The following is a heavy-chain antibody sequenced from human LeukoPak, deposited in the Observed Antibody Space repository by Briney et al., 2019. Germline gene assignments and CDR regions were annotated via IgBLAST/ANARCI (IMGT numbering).Heavy chain of an antibody. Sequence: GGSLRLSCAASGFTFSSYSMNWVRQAPGKGLEWVSSISSSSSYIYYADSVKGRFTISRDNAKNSLYLQMNSLRAEDTAVYYCARTPKFTYSSSWYNAFDIWGQGTMVTVSS. CDR1: GFTFSSYS. J-gene: IGHJ3*02. D-gene: IGHD6-13*01. CDR2: ISSSSSYI. CDR3: ARTPKFTYSSSWYNAFDI. V-gene: IGHV3-21*01.